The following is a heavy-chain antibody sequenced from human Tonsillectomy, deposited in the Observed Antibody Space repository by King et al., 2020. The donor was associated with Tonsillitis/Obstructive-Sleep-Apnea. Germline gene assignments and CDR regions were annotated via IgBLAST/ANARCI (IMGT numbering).Heavy chain of an antibody. CDR1: GFTFGDYP. Sequence: VQLVESGGGLVQPGRSLRLSCLASGFTFGDYPMSWVRQTPGKGLEWISFIRSKADGGTTEYAASVKGRFTVSRDDSKSTAYLQMNSLKTEDTAVYYCARDWFSGWYGASGYWGQGTLVTVSS. V-gene: IGHV3-49*04. CDR2: IRSKADGGTT. J-gene: IGHJ4*02. D-gene: IGHD6-19*01. CDR3: ARDWFSGWYGASGY.